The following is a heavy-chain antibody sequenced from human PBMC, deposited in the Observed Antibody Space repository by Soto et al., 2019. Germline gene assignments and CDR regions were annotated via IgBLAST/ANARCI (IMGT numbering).Heavy chain of an antibody. CDR1: GFTFSRNA. V-gene: IGHV3-30-3*01. J-gene: IGHJ5*02. D-gene: IGHD2-15*01. Sequence: QVQLVESGGGVVQPGRSLRLSCAASGFTFSRNAMHWVRQAPGKGLEWVGVISYDGSNKYYADSVKGRFTISRDNSKNTLHLQMSSLRAEDTAVYHCARDRGGFTWFDPWGQGTLVTVSS. CDR2: ISYDGSNK. CDR3: ARDRGGFTWFDP.